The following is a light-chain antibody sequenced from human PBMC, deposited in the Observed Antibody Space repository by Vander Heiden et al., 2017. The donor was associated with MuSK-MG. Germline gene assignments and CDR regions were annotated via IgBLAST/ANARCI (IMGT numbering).Light chain of an antibody. V-gene: IGKV1-39*01. J-gene: IGKJ3*01. CDR2: AAS. Sequence: DIQMTQSPSSLSASVGDRVTITCRASQSISSYLNWYQQKPGKAPKLLIYAASSLKSGVQSRFSGSGAGTDFTLTSSRLQTEDFATYYGQQSYSTPFTVGPGTKVDIK. CDR3: QQSYSTPFT. CDR1: QSISSY.